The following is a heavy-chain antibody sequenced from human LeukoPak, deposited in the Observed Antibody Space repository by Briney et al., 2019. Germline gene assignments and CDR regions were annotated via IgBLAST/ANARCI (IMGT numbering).Heavy chain of an antibody. D-gene: IGHD2-15*01. J-gene: IGHJ4*02. V-gene: IGHV3-15*07. CDR1: GLTFSNAW. Sequence: GGSLRLSCEVSGLTFSNAWMNWVRQAPGKGLEWVAHIKSETNGGTADYAAAVEGRFTISRDDSKNTLYLQMNSLKIEDTAVYFCTTNPGSWGDFWGQGSLVTVSS. CDR3: TTNPGSWGDF. CDR2: IKSETNGGTA.